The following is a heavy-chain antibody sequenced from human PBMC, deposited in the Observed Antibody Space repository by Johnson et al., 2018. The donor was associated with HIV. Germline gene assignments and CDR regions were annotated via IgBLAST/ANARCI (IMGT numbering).Heavy chain of an antibody. Sequence: QVQLVESGGGVVQPGRSLRLSCAASGFTFSSYAMHWVRQAPGKGLEWVAVISYDGSNKHFAESVQGRFTVSRDNSKNTLYLQMNSLRVEDTAVYYCACGPYSNSSGVFDVWGQGTMVTVSS. CDR2: ISYDGSNK. J-gene: IGHJ3*01. V-gene: IGHV3-30-3*01. CDR3: ACGPYSNSSGVFDV. CDR1: GFTFSSYA. D-gene: IGHD6-6*01.